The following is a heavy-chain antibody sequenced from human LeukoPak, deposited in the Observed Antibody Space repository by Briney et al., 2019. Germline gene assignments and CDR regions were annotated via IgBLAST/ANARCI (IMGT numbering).Heavy chain of an antibody. V-gene: IGHV3-23*01. CDR3: ARVWRHVDTAMVSLNYYYYYYMDV. J-gene: IGHJ6*03. Sequence: GGSLRLSCAASGFTFSTYAMSWVRQAPGKGLEWVSEISGSGDRTYYADSVKGRFTISRDNSKNTLYLQMNSLRAEDTAVYYCARVWRHVDTAMVSLNYYYYYYMDVWGKGTTVTISS. CDR1: GFTFSTYA. CDR2: ISGSGDRT. D-gene: IGHD5-18*01.